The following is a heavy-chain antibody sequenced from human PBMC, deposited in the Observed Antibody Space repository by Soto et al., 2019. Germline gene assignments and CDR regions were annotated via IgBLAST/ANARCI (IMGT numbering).Heavy chain of an antibody. V-gene: IGHV3-30*18. CDR2: ISDDGDKR. J-gene: IGHJ4*02. Sequence: SGGSLRLSCVGSGFTFSNYGMHWVRQPPGKGLEWVALISDDGDKRYYADSVKGRLIISRDNSKDTLYLQMNSLGPDDTAVYFCAKARVRIVGANSFDYWGQGTPVTV. CDR1: GFTFSNYG. D-gene: IGHD1-26*01. CDR3: AKARVRIVGANSFDY.